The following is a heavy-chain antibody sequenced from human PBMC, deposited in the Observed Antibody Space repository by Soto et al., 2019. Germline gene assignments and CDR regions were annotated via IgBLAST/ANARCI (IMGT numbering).Heavy chain of an antibody. CDR3: AKVLIPSYYYYGMDV. V-gene: IGHV3-23*01. Sequence: GGSLRLSCAASGFTFSSYAMSWVRQAPGKGLEWVSAISGSGGSTYYADSVKGRFTISRDNSKNTLYLQMNSLRAEDTAVYYWAKVLIPSYYYYGMDVCGQGTTGTVSS. CDR1: GFTFSSYA. J-gene: IGHJ6*02. CDR2: ISGSGGST.